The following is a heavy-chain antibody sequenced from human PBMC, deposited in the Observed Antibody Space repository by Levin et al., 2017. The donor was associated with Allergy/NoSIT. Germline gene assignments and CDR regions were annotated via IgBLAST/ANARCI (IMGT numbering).Heavy chain of an antibody. CDR3: ARLNGVAVIDY. Sequence: SETLSLTCSVSVGAFYSGDYYWSWIRRPPGKGLEWIGYIFYSGDTYFNPSLRSRLAMSVDTSNNQFSLHLTSVTAADTAFYYCARLNGVAVIDYWGQGTLVTVSS. CDR1: VGAFYSGDYY. CDR2: IFYSGDT. D-gene: IGHD6-19*01. J-gene: IGHJ4*02. V-gene: IGHV4-30-4*01.